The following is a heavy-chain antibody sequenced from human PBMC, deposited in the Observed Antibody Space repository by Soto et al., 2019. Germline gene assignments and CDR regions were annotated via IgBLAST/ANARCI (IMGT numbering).Heavy chain of an antibody. Sequence: QVQLQESGPGLVKPSETLSLTCTVSGGSISSYYWSWIRQPPGKGLEWIGYIYYSGSTNYNPSLKSRVTISVDTSKNQFSLKLSSVTAADTAVYYCARGDYSNIFDYWGQGTLVTVSS. D-gene: IGHD4-4*01. CDR1: GGSISSYY. CDR2: IYYSGST. V-gene: IGHV4-59*01. J-gene: IGHJ4*02. CDR3: ARGDYSNIFDY.